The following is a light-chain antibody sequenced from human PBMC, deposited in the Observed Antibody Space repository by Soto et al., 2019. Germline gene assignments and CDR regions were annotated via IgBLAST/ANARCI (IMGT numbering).Light chain of an antibody. CDR3: QSYDRSLSGSVV. CDR1: SSNIGAGFD. J-gene: IGLJ2*01. V-gene: IGLV1-40*01. Sequence: QSVLTQPPSVSGAPGQRVTISCTGSSSNIGAGFDVHWYQQLPGTAPKLLIYVNSNRPSGVPDRFSGSKSGTSASLAITGLQAEDEADYYCQSYDRSLSGSVVFGGGTQLTVL. CDR2: VNS.